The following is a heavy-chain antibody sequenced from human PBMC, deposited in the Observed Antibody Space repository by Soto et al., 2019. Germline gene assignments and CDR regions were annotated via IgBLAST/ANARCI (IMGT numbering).Heavy chain of an antibody. J-gene: IGHJ4*02. CDR2: INHSGST. Sequence: QVQLQQWGAGLLKPSETLSLTCAVYGGSFSGYYWSWIRQPPGKGLEWIGEINHSGSTNYNPSLQSRASISVDTSKNHFCQKQITVTAPEPVIYYCGRGGNNCYGWWGQGTLVTVSS. D-gene: IGHD2-21*01. CDR3: GRGGNNCYGW. V-gene: IGHV4-34*01. CDR1: GGSFSGYY.